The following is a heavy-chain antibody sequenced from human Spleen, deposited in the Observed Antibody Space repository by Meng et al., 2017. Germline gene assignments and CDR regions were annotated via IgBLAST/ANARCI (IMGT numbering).Heavy chain of an antibody. CDR2: TYYRSKWYN. Sequence: SETLSLTCAISGDSVPNKTAAWNWIRQSPSRGLEWLGRTYYRSKWYNDYAVSVKSRISINPDTSKNQFSLQLNSVTPEDTAVYYCARATALVTIYFDYWGQGTLVTVSS. V-gene: IGHV6-1*01. CDR3: ARATALVTIYFDY. CDR1: GDSVPNKTAA. D-gene: IGHD5-18*01. J-gene: IGHJ4*02.